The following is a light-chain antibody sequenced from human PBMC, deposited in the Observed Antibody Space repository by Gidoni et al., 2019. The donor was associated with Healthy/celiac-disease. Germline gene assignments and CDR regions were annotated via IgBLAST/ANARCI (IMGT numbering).Light chain of an antibody. CDR1: QSVSSS. CDR3: QQRSNWRGS. V-gene: IGKV3-11*01. J-gene: IGKJ2*04. Sequence: EIVLTQSPATLSLSPGERPTLSCRASQSVSSSLAWYQQKPGQAPRLLIYDASNRATGIPARFSGSGSGTDFTLTISSLEPEDFAVYYCQQRSNWRGSFGQGTKLEIK. CDR2: DAS.